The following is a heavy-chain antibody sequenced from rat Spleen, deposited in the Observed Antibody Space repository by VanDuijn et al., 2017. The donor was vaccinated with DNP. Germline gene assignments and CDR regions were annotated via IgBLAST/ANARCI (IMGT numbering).Heavy chain of an antibody. Sequence: EVQLQESGTGLVKPSQSLSLTCSVHGYSITSNYWGWSRKFPGNKMEYIRHISDSGTTNYNPSLNSRFSITRDTSKNQFFLQLNSVTTEDTATYYCARWSRYFDYWGQGVMVTVSS. CDR3: ARWSRYFDY. V-gene: IGHV3-1*01. CDR1: GYSITSNY. CDR2: ISDSGTT. J-gene: IGHJ2*01.